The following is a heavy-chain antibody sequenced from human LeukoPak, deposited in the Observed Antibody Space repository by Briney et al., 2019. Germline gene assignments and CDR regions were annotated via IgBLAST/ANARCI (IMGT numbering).Heavy chain of an antibody. D-gene: IGHD2-8*02. J-gene: IGHJ4*02. CDR1: GFTFSSYW. V-gene: IGHV3-74*01. Sequence: GGSLRLSCAASGFTFSSYWMHWVRQAPGKGLVWVSRINSDGSITTYADSVKGRFTISRDSAKNTLYLQMNSLRAEDTAVYYCARPRSGVGYYFDYWGQGTLVTVSS. CDR2: INSDGSIT. CDR3: ARPRSGVGYYFDY.